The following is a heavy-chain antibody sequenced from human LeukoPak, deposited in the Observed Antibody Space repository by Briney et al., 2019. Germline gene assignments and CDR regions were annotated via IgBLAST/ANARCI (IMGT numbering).Heavy chain of an antibody. CDR3: ARDRLFYYYYYXMDV. Sequence: PGRSLRLSCAASGFTFSSYGMHWVRQAPGKGLEWVAVIWYDGSNKYYADSVKGRFTISRDNSKNTLYLQMNSPRAEDTAVYYCARDRLFYYYYYXMDVWXQGTTVTVSS. CDR2: IWYDGSNK. J-gene: IGHJ6*02. D-gene: IGHD6-25*01. V-gene: IGHV3-33*01. CDR1: GFTFSSYG.